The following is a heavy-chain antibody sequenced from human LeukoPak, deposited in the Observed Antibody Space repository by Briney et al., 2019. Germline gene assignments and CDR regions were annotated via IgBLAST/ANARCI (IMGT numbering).Heavy chain of an antibody. CDR3: ARDPGLDGVVSAANPYYYYYMDV. V-gene: IGHV3-20*04. D-gene: IGHD2-2*01. CDR1: GFTFDDFG. Sequence: GGSLRLPCAASGFTFDDFGMSWVRQAPGKGLEWVSGISWNGGSTGYADSVKGRFTISRDNAKNSLYLQMNSLRAEDTALYYCARDPGLDGVVSAANPYYYYYMDVWGKGTTVIVSS. J-gene: IGHJ6*03. CDR2: ISWNGGST.